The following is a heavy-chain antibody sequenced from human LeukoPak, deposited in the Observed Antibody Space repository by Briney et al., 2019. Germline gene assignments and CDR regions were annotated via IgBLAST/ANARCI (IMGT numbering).Heavy chain of an antibody. CDR2: INPNSGGT. CDR1: GYTFTGYY. Sequence: ASVKVSCKASGYTFTGYYMHWVRQAPGQGLEWMGWINPNSGGTNYAQKFQGRVTMTTDTSTSTAYMELTSLKSDDTAVYYCARPYDLYGGYFDYWGQGTLVTVSS. D-gene: IGHD3-3*01. V-gene: IGHV1-2*02. CDR3: ARPYDLYGGYFDY. J-gene: IGHJ4*02.